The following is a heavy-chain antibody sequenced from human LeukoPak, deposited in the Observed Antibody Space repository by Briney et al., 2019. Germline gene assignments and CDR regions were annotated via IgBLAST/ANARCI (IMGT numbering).Heavy chain of an antibody. V-gene: IGHV3-11*04. D-gene: IGHD1-26*01. J-gene: IGHJ4*02. CDR1: GLTFSDYY. CDR2: ISSSSDSI. Sequence: GGSLRLSCAASGLTFSDYYMSWLRQAPGKRVEWVSYISSSSDSIYYADSVKGRFTISRDNAKNSLYLQMNSLRAEDTAVYYCASGMRVGPNIWGQGTLVTVSS. CDR3: ASGMRVGPNI.